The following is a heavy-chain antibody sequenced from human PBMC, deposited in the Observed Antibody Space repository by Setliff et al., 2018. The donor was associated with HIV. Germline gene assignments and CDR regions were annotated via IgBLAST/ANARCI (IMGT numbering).Heavy chain of an antibody. CDR1: GGAFSRNA. CDR2: IIPLFGMG. V-gene: IGHV1-69*10. Sequence: SVKVSCKTSGGAFSRNAINWVRQAPGQGLEWLGGIIPLFGMGNVAPKFQSRVTITAVKSTSTSYMELSSLRSDDTAVYYCARGYCGGGICYSPNWLDPWGQGTLVTVSS. D-gene: IGHD2-15*01. CDR3: ARGYCGGGICYSPNWLDP. J-gene: IGHJ5*02.